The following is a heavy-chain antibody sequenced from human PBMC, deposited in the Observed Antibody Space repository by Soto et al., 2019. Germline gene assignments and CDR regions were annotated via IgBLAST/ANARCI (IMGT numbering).Heavy chain of an antibody. CDR3: ARSGPYLTAPSFY. CDR1: GFSLNTSGVG. Sequence: QITLKESGPTLVKPTQTLTLTCTLSGFSLNTSGVGVGWIRQPPGEALQWLALIFWNDDKCYSPSLRSRRTIAKATFKNQVVLTMTNMYPMDTATYVCARSGPYLTAPSFYWGQGALVTVSS. V-gene: IGHV2-5*01. CDR2: IFWNDDK. J-gene: IGHJ4*02.